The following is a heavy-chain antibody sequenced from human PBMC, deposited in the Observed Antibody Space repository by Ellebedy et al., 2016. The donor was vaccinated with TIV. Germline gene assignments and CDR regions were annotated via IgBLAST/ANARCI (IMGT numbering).Heavy chain of an antibody. CDR2: INPNSGGT. Sequence: AASVKVSCKASGYTFTGYYMHWVRQAPGQGLEWMGWINPNSGGTNYAQKFQGWVTMTRDTSISTAYMELSRLRSDDTAVYYCARDRAPITEYSSSWYGSHFDYWGQGTLVTVSS. V-gene: IGHV1-2*04. D-gene: IGHD6-13*01. CDR1: GYTFTGYY. CDR3: ARDRAPITEYSSSWYGSHFDY. J-gene: IGHJ4*02.